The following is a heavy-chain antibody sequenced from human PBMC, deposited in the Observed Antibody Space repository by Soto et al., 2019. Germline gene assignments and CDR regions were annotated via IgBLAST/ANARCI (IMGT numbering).Heavy chain of an antibody. J-gene: IGHJ6*02. V-gene: IGHV3-21*01. CDR2: ISSSSSYI. Sequence: PGWSLRLSCAASGFTFSSYSMNWVRQAPGKGLEWVSSISSSSSYIYYADSVKGRFTISRDNAKNSLYLQMNSLRAEDTAVYYCERGMAYYDFWSGYQEGRGPKHYGMAVWGQGSTATVSS. CDR1: GFTFSSYS. CDR3: ERGMAYYDFWSGYQEGRGPKHYGMAV. D-gene: IGHD3-3*01.